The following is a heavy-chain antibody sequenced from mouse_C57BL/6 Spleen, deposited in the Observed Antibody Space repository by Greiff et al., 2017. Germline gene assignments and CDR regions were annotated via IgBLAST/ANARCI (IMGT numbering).Heavy chain of an antibody. CDR2: INPNNGGT. V-gene: IGHV1-18*01. Sequence: VHVKQSGPELVKPGASVKIPCKASGYTFTDYNMDWVKQSHGKSLEWIGDINPNNGGTIYNQKFKGKATLTVDKSSSTAYMELRSLTSEDTAVYYCARRLSPYWYFDVWGTGTTVTVSS. CDR1: GYTFTDYN. CDR3: ARRLSPYWYFDV. J-gene: IGHJ1*03. D-gene: IGHD1-3*01.